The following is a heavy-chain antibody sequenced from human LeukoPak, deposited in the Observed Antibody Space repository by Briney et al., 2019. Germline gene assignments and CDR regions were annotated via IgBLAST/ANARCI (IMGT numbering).Heavy chain of an antibody. V-gene: IGHV4-34*01. CDR3: ARMYGPYYYMDV. CDR2: INHSGST. Sequence: SETLSLTCAVYGGSFSGYYWSWIRQPPGKGLEWIGEINHSGSTNYNPSLKSRVTISVDTSKNQFSLKLSSVTAADTAVYYCARMYGPYYYMDVWGKGTTVTVSS. J-gene: IGHJ6*03. D-gene: IGHD2-8*01. CDR1: GGSFSGYY.